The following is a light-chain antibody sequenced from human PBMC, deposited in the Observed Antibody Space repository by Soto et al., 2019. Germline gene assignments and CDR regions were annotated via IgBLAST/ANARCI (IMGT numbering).Light chain of an antibody. V-gene: IGLV2-14*01. J-gene: IGLJ2*01. CDR3: SSYTSSSTHVV. Sequence: QSALTQPASVSGSPGQSITISCTGTSSDVGGYNYVSWYQQHPGKAPKPMIYDVSNRPSGVSNRFSGSKSGNTASLTISGLQAEDEADYYCSSYTSSSTHVVFGGGTHAHRP. CDR1: SSDVGGYNY. CDR2: DVS.